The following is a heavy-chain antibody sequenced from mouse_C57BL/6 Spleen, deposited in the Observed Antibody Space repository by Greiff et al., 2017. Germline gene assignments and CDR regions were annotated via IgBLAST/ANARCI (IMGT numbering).Heavy chain of an antibody. Sequence: QVQLQQSGPELVKPGASVKISCKASGYAFSSSWMNWVKQRPGKGLEWIGRIYPGDGDTNYNGKFKGKATLTADKSSSTAYMQLSSLTSGDSAVYFCARRERDFDYWGQGTTLTVSS. CDR1: GYAFSSSW. CDR2: IYPGDGDT. V-gene: IGHV1-82*01. J-gene: IGHJ2*01. CDR3: ARRERDFDY.